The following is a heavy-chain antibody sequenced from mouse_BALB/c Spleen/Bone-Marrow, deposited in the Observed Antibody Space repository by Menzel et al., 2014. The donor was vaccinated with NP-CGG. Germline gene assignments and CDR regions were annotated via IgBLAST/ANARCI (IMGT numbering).Heavy chain of an antibody. CDR1: GFTFTDYY. Sequence: EVKVVESGGGLVQPGGSLRLSCATSGFTFTDYYMNWVRQPPKKALEWLGFIRNKANGYTTEYSASVKGRFTISRDNSQNILYLQMNTLRAEDSATYYCARDKGRVFFDYWGQGTTLTVSS. J-gene: IGHJ2*01. V-gene: IGHV7-3*02. CDR3: ARDKGRVFFDY. CDR2: IRNKANGYTT.